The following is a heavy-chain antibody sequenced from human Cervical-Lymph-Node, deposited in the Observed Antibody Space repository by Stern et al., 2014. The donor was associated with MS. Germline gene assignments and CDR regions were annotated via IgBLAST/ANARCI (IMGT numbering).Heavy chain of an antibody. CDR3: ASLSYYYDSSGYSDAFDI. CDR2: ISYDGSNQ. J-gene: IGHJ3*02. D-gene: IGHD3-22*01. V-gene: IGHV3-30-3*01. Sequence: QMQLVQSGGGVVQPGRSLRLSCAASGFTFSSYAMHWVRQAPGKGLEWVAVISYDGSNQYYADSVKGRFTISRDNSKNTLYLQMNSLRAEDTAVYYCASLSYYYDSSGYSDAFDIWGQGTMVTVSS. CDR1: GFTFSSYA.